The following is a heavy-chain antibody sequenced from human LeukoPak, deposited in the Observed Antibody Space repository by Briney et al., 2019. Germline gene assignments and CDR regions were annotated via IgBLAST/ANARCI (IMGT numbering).Heavy chain of an antibody. D-gene: IGHD3-9*01. V-gene: IGHV4-31*03. CDR2: IYYSGST. CDR3: ARSGPVLRYFDWSPGVLDY. Sequence: SETLSLTCTVSGGSISSGGYYWSWIRQHPGKGLEWIGYIYYSGSTYYNPSLKSRVTISVDTSKNQFSLKLSSVTAADTAVYYCARSGPVLRYFDWSPGVLDYWGQGTLVTVSS. CDR1: GGSISSGGYY. J-gene: IGHJ4*02.